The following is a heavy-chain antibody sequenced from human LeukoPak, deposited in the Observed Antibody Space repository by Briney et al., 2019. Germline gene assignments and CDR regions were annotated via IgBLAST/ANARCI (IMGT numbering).Heavy chain of an antibody. J-gene: IGHJ2*01. CDR2: ISNDGSNK. Sequence: GGSLRLSCVASGFTFSSYGMHWVRQAPGKGLEWVAVISNDGSNKHYADSVKGRFTISRDSSKNTLFLHMNTLRAEDTAIYYCAKDRTVGASYWYFDLWGRGTLVTVSS. CDR1: GFTFSSYG. CDR3: AKDRTVGASYWYFDL. V-gene: IGHV3-30*18. D-gene: IGHD1-26*01.